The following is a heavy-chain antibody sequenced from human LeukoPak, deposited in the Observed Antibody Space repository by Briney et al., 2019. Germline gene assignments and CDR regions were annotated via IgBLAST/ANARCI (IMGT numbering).Heavy chain of an antibody. CDR1: GFTVSSNY. Sequence: GGSLRLSCAASGFTVSSNYMSWVRQAPGKGLEWVSVIYSGGSTYYADSVKGRFTISRDNSKNTLYLQMNSLRAEDTAVYYCASPFDFWSGSAYWGQGTLVTVSS. V-gene: IGHV3-66*01. J-gene: IGHJ4*02. CDR3: ASPFDFWSGSAY. CDR2: IYSGGST. D-gene: IGHD3-3*01.